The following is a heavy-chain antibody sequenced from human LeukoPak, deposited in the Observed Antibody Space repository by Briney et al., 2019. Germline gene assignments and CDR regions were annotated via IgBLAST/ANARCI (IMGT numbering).Heavy chain of an antibody. CDR2: IYYTGAT. CDR3: ARYGGSGWVIDN. V-gene: IGHV4-59*08. J-gene: IGHJ4*02. Sequence: SETLSLTRTVSGGSISSYYWTWIRQPPGKGLEWIGYIYYTGATSYNPSLKSRVTIPVDTSKKQFSLKLASVTAADTAVYYCARYGGSGWVIDNWGQGTLVTVSS. CDR1: GGSISSYY. D-gene: IGHD6-19*01.